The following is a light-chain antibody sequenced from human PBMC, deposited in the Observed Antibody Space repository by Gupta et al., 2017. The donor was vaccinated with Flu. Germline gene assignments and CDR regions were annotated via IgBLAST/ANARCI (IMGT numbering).Light chain of an antibody. CDR2: SND. CDR1: TSTIERNT. Sequence: QSVLTQPPSASGTPGQRVTISCSGSTSTIERNTVNWYQQPPATAPNLLSYSNDERPSGVPPRFSCATNCASASPVTSXLXSEDEAXDYCSEWDDSEKGAWVFGTGTKVTVL. J-gene: IGLJ1*01. CDR3: SEWDDSEKGAWV. V-gene: IGLV1-44*01.